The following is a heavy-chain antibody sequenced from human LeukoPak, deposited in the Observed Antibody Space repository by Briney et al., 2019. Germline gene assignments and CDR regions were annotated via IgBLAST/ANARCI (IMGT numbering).Heavy chain of an antibody. Sequence: GSLRLSCAASGFTVSSNYMSWVRQAPGKGLEWVSVIYSGGSTYYADSVKGRFTISRDNPKNTLYLQMNSLRAEDTAVYYCAVGGEYHKYYFDYWGQGTLVTVSS. CDR3: AVGGEYHKYYFDY. CDR2: IYSGGST. CDR1: GFTVSSNY. V-gene: IGHV3-53*01. J-gene: IGHJ4*02. D-gene: IGHD3-10*01.